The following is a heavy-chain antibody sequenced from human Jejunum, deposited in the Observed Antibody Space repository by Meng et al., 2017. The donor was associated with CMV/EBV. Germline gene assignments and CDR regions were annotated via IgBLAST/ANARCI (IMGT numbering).Heavy chain of an antibody. CDR3: ARGSIFVSFDS. Sequence: QRQLQEPGPGLVKPSQTLSLTCSVSGGSIGSGDYYWSWIRQPPGKGLEWIGYIHDTGSTYYNPSLKSRVDISLGTSRNHFSLTLSSVTAEDTAVYFCARGSIFVSFDSWGQGTLVTVSS. J-gene: IGHJ4*02. V-gene: IGHV4-30-4*08. D-gene: IGHD3-3*01. CDR1: GGSIGSGDYY. CDR2: IHDTGST.